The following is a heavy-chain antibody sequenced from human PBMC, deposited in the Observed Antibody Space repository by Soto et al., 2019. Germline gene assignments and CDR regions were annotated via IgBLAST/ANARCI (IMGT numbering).Heavy chain of an antibody. Sequence: QVQLVQSGAEVKKPGSSVKVSCKASGGTFSSYTISWVRQAPGQGLEWMGRIIPILGIANYAQKFQGRVTITADKSTSTAYMVLSSMRSEDTAVYYCARPTPREYYGSGSYYSGYYMDVWGKGTTVNVSS. CDR3: ARPTPREYYGSGSYYSGYYMDV. V-gene: IGHV1-69*02. CDR1: GGTFSSYT. CDR2: IIPILGIA. J-gene: IGHJ6*03. D-gene: IGHD3-10*01.